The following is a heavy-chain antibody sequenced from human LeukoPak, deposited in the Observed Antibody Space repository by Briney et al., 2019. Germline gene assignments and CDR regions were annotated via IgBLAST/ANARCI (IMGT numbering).Heavy chain of an antibody. CDR3: AKDGNYYDSSEYFDY. CDR2: ISGSGGST. D-gene: IGHD3-22*01. Sequence: GESLKISCKGSGYSFTSYWIGWVRQAPGKGLEWVSAISGSGGSTYYADSVKGRFTISRDNSKNTLYLQMNSLRAEDTAVYYCAKDGNYYDSSEYFDYWGQGTLVTVSS. J-gene: IGHJ4*02. V-gene: IGHV3-23*01. CDR1: GYSFTSYW.